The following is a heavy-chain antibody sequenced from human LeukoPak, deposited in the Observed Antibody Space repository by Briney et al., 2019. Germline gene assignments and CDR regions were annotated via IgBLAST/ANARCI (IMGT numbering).Heavy chain of an antibody. CDR1: GGSFSDYY. CDR3: VRGVRLWGRKVLDH. V-gene: IGHV4-34*01. Sequence: PSETLSLTCAVTGGSFSDYYWSWIRQSPGKGLEWIAEINHSGSSKYNPSLKSRVAISVDTSKNQFSLKLGSVTAADTAVYYCVRGVRLWGRKVLDHWGQGTLVTVSS. D-gene: IGHD3-16*01. J-gene: IGHJ4*02. CDR2: INHSGSS.